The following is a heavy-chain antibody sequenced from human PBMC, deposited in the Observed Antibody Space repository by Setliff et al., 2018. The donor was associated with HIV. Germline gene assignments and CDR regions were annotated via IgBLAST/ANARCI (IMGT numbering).Heavy chain of an antibody. CDR3: ARGRRDPQVRRKEVGYFDY. CDR1: GTSFSDHY. D-gene: IGHD2-2*01. CDR2: MNHGGST. V-gene: IGHV4-34*01. J-gene: IGHJ4*02. Sequence: PSETLSLTCSVYGTSFSDHYWSWVRQTPGKGLEWIGAMNHGGSTHYNPPLKSRGTISVATYKHQSSLKLSSVTAADTAVYYCARGRRDPQVRRKEVGYFDYWGQGTLVTVSS.